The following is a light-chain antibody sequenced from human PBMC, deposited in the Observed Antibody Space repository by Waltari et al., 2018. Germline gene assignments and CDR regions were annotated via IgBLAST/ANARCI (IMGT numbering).Light chain of an antibody. Sequence: QSALTQPASVSGSPGPSITISCTGTSSDVGSYNLVSWYQQHPGKAPQLMVYEVSKRPSGVSNRFSGSKSSNTASLTISGLQAEDEADYYCCSYAGSITYVFGTGIKVTVL. V-gene: IGLV2-23*02. CDR1: SSDVGSYNL. CDR3: CSYAGSITYV. CDR2: EVS. J-gene: IGLJ1*01.